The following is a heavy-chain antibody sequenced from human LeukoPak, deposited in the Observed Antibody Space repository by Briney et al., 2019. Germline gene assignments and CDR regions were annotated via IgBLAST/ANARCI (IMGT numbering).Heavy chain of an antibody. CDR2: INPNSGGT. D-gene: IGHD2-21*02. CDR3: ARAKISAYCGGDCYLDV. Sequence: ASVKVSCKASGYTFTGYYMHWVRQAPGQGLEWMGWINPNSGGTNYAQKFQGRVTMTRDTSITTAYMELSRLRSDDTAVYYCARAKISAYCGGDCYLDVWGKGTTVTISS. V-gene: IGHV1-2*02. CDR1: GYTFTGYY. J-gene: IGHJ6*04.